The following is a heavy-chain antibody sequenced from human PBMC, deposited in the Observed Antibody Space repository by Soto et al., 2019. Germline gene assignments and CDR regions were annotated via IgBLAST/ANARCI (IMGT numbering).Heavy chain of an antibody. CDR1: GFTFSSYA. CDR2: ISGSGDYT. Sequence: EVQLLESGGGLVQPGESLRLSCAASGFTFSSYAMTWVRQAPGKGLEWVSSISGSGDYTYFADSVKGRFTISRDNSKETLYLQMSSLRVEDTAIYYCAKDSRSNPQGWFDPWGQGTLVTVSS. V-gene: IGHV3-23*01. J-gene: IGHJ5*02. CDR3: AKDSRSNPQGWFDP. D-gene: IGHD2-15*01.